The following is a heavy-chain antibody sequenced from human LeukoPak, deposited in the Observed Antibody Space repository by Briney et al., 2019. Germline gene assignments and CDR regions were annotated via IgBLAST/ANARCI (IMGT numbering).Heavy chain of an antibody. Sequence: ASVKVSCKVSGYSLTELSIHWVRQAPGKGLEGMGSFDPEDGETIYAQKFQGRVTMTEDTSTDTAYMELSSLRSEDTAVYYCATDRGYYYDSSGYYHFDYWGQGTLVTVSS. CDR1: GYSLTELS. V-gene: IGHV1-24*01. D-gene: IGHD3-22*01. J-gene: IGHJ4*02. CDR2: FDPEDGET. CDR3: ATDRGYYYDSSGYYHFDY.